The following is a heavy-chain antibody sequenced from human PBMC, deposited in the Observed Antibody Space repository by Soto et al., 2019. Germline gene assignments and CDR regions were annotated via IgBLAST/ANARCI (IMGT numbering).Heavy chain of an antibody. V-gene: IGHV3-73*02. CDR3: TDGREY. CDR1: GFTFSDFV. Sequence: EVQLEESGGGLVQPGGSLKLSCAASGFTFSDFVIHWVRQASGKGLEWVGRIRSKNNRYATAYAASVKGRFTVSRDDSTNTAYLQMNSLKTEDTAVYYCTDGREYWGQGTLVTVSS. CDR2: IRSKNNRYAT. J-gene: IGHJ4*02.